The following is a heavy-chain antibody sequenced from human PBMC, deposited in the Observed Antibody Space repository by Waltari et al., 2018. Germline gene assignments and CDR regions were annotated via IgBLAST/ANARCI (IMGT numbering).Heavy chain of an antibody. Sequence: EVQLVESGGGLVKPGGSLRLSCAASGFTFSSYSMNWVRQAPGKGLEWVSSISSSSSYIYYADSGKGRFTISRDNAKNSLYLQMNSLRAEDTAVYYCARDSRGSYRPPFDYWGQGTLVTVSS. D-gene: IGHD3-16*02. CDR1: GFTFSSYS. J-gene: IGHJ4*02. V-gene: IGHV3-21*01. CDR3: ARDSRGSYRPPFDY. CDR2: ISSSSSYI.